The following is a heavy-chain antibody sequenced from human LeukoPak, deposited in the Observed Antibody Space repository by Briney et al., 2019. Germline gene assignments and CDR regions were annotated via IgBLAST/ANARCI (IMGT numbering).Heavy chain of an antibody. V-gene: IGHV3-21*01. CDR3: ARELAKRDPIDY. D-gene: IGHD5-12*01. CDR2: ISSSSSYI. Sequence: GGSLRLSCAASGFTFSSYSMNWGRQAPGKGLEWVSSISSSSSYIYYADSVKGRFTISRDNAKNSLYLQMNSLRAEDTAVYYCARELAKRDPIDYWGQGTLVTVSS. CDR1: GFTFSSYS. J-gene: IGHJ4*02.